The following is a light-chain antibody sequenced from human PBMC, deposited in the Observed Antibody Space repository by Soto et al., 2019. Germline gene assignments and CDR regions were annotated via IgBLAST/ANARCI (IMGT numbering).Light chain of an antibody. Sequence: QSVLTQPASVSGSPGQSITVSCTGTSSDVGFSNYVFWYQQHPGKAPKLIISDVSNRPSGVSNRFSGSKSGNTASLTISGLQAEDEADYYCSSYTSISTDVFGTGTKLTVL. CDR2: DVS. CDR3: SSYTSISTDV. J-gene: IGLJ1*01. V-gene: IGLV2-14*01. CDR1: SSDVGFSNY.